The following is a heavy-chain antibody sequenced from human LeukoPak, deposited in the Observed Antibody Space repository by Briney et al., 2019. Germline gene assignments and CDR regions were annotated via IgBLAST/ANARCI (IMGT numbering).Heavy chain of an antibody. CDR3: ARRWAPNWYFDL. CDR1: GGSIGAYY. Sequence: KPSETLSLTCTVSGGSIGAYYWSWIRQTPGKGLEWIGYIYTNGSTNYNPSLKSRVAITIDMSKNELSLKLNCMAAADTAVYYCARRWAPNWYFDLWGRGTLVTVAS. J-gene: IGHJ2*01. D-gene: IGHD3-16*01. CDR2: IYTNGST. V-gene: IGHV4-4*09.